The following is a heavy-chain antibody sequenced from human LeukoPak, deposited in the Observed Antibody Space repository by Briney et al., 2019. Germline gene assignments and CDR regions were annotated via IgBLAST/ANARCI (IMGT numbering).Heavy chain of an antibody. V-gene: IGHV4-34*01. CDR2: INHSGST. Sequence: SETLSLTCAVYGGSFSGYYWSWIRQPPGKGLEWIGEINHSGSTNYNPSLKSRVTISVDTSKNQFSLKPSSVTAADTAVYYCAREVSGGNAFDIWGQGTMVTVSS. CDR3: AREVSGGNAFDI. J-gene: IGHJ3*02. D-gene: IGHD6-25*01. CDR1: GGSFSGYY.